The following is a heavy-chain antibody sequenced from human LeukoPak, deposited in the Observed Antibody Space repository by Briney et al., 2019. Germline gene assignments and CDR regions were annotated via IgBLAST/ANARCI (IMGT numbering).Heavy chain of an antibody. J-gene: IGHJ6*04. Sequence: GGSLRLACAASGFPFSSYEMNWVRQAPGKGLEWVSYISSSGSTIYYADSVKGRFTISRDNAKNSLYLQMNSLRAEDTAVYYCAELGITMIGGVWGKGTTVTISS. D-gene: IGHD3-10*02. V-gene: IGHV3-48*03. CDR1: GFPFSSYE. CDR3: AELGITMIGGV. CDR2: ISSSGSTI.